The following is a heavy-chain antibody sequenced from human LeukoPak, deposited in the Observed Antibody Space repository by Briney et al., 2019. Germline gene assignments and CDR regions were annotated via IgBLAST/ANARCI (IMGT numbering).Heavy chain of an antibody. CDR2: ISSDGGKT. CDR1: GFTFITYA. CDR3: ARGRGGHYDY. V-gene: IGHV3-64*02. D-gene: IGHD1-26*01. Sequence: GGSLRLSFTASGFTFITYAMYWVRLAPGKGREYVSAISSDGGKTYYADSVKDRFTISRDNSKNTLYLQMGSLRAEDMAVYYCARGRGGHYDYWGQGSLVTVSS. J-gene: IGHJ4*02.